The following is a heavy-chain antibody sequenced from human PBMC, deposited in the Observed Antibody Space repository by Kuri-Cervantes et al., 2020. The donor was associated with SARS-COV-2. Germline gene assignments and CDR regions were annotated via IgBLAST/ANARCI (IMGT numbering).Heavy chain of an antibody. CDR3: AMSAVERFGGFDP. J-gene: IGHJ5*02. CDR2: ISWDDGST. D-gene: IGHD3-16*01. CDR1: GFTFDDYA. V-gene: IGHV3-43D*04. Sequence: ETLSLTCAASGFTFDDYAMHWVRQAPGKGLEWVSLISWDDGSTYYVDSVKGRFTISRDNAKNSLYLQMNSLRAEDTALYYCAMSAVERFGGFDPWGQGTLGTVSS.